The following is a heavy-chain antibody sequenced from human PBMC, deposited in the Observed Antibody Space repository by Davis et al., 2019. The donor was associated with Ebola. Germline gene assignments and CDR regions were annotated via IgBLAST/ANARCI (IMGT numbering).Heavy chain of an antibody. CDR2: ISSSSSTI. Sequence: GESLKISCAASGFTFSSYAMSWVRQAPGKGLEWVSYISSSSSTIYYADSVKGRFNISRDNAKNSLYLQMNSLRAEDTAVYYCARELELLGPLLRAHGMDVWGQGTTVTVSS. J-gene: IGHJ6*02. V-gene: IGHV3-48*04. CDR3: ARELELLGPLLRAHGMDV. CDR1: GFTFSSYA. D-gene: IGHD1-7*01.